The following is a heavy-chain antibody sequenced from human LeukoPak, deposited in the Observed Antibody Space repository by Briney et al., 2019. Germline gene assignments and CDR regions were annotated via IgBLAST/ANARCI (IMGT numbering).Heavy chain of an antibody. V-gene: IGHV3-7*01. CDR1: GFTFSRYW. Sequence: GGSLRLSCAASGFTFSRYWMSWVRQAPGKGLEWVANIKQDGSEKYYVDSVKGRFTISRDNAKNSLYLQMNSLRAEDTAVYYCARGGILIGFYGMDVWGQGTTVTVSS. CDR3: ARGGILIGFYGMDV. CDR2: IKQDGSEK. D-gene: IGHD1-26*01. J-gene: IGHJ6*02.